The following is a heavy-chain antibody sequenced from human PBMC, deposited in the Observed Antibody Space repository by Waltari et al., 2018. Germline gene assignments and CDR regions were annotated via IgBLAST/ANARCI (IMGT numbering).Heavy chain of an antibody. J-gene: IGHJ4*02. CDR2: INHSGST. CDR1: GGSFSGYY. V-gene: IGHV4-34*01. CDR3: ASMVRGARNY. D-gene: IGHD3-10*01. Sequence: QVQLQQWGAGLLKPSETLSLTCAVHGGSFSGYYWSWIRQPPGKGLEWIGEINHSGSTNYNPSLKRRVTISVDTSKNQFSLKLSSVTAADTAVYYCASMVRGARNYWGQGTLVTVSS.